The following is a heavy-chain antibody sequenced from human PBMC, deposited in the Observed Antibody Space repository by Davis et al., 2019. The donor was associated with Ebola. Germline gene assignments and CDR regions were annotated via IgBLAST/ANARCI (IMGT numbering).Heavy chain of an antibody. CDR3: ARGGITMMIVPRDYYYGLDV. V-gene: IGHV1-2*06. CDR2: INPNSGGT. Sequence: ASVKVSCKASGYIFTGNYIQWVRQAPGQGLEWMGRINPNSGGTHYAQKFQGRVTMSRDTSTSTAYMEMSRLRSDDTAVYFCARGGITMMIVPRDYYYGLDVWGQGTTVTVSS. CDR1: GYIFTGNY. D-gene: IGHD3-22*01. J-gene: IGHJ6*02.